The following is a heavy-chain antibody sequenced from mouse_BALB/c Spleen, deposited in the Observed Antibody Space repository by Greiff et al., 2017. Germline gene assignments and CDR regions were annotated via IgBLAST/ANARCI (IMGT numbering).Heavy chain of an antibody. CDR1: GYSFTGYY. V-gene: IGHV1-31*01. CDR3: AREGTTVVAPFAY. Sequence: VQLKQSGPELVKPGASVKISCKASGYSFTGYYMHWVKQSHVKSLEWIGRINPYNGATSYNQNFKDKASLTVDKSSSTAYMELHSLTSEDSAVYYCAREGTTVVAPFAYWGQGTLVTVSA. J-gene: IGHJ3*01. D-gene: IGHD1-1*01. CDR2: INPYNGAT.